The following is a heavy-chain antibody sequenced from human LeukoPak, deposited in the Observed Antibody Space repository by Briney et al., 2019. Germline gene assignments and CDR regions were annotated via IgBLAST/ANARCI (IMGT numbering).Heavy chain of an antibody. CDR1: GFTFSSYA. J-gene: IGHJ5*02. Sequence: GGSLRLSCAASGFTFSSYAMSWVRQAPGKGLEWVSAISGSGANTYYADSVKGRFSISRDNSKNTVYLQMNSLRAEDTAVYYCAKETVAVVTGTTGFDPWGQGTLVTVS. CDR2: ISGSGANT. V-gene: IGHV3-23*01. D-gene: IGHD1-7*01. CDR3: AKETVAVVTGTTGFDP.